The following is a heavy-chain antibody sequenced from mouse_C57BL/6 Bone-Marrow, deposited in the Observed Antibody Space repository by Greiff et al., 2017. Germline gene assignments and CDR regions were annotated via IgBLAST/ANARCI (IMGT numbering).Heavy chain of an antibody. J-gene: IGHJ3*01. D-gene: IGHD2-1*01. CDR1: GFTFTDYY. CDR3: AISGGNYPAWFAY. CDR2: IRNKANGYTT. Sequence: EVKLVESGGGLVQPGGSLSLSCAASGFTFTDYYMSWVRQPPGKALEWLGFIRNKANGYTTEYSASVKGRFTISRDNSQSILYLQMNALRAEDSATYYCAISGGNYPAWFAYWGQGTLVTVSA. V-gene: IGHV7-3*01.